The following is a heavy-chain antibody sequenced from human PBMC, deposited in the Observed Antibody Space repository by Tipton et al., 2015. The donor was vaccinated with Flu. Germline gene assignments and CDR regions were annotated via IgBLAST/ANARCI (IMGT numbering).Heavy chain of an antibody. J-gene: IGHJ4*02. CDR1: GGSISSISHY. CDR3: ARGSGSGTYVIFDF. CDR2: IYTSGST. D-gene: IGHD3-10*01. Sequence: TLSLTCTVSGGSISSISHYWSWIRQPAGKGLEWIGRIYTSGSTKYNPSLKSRLTMSVDTSKNQFSLKLSSVTAADTAVYYCARGSGSGTYVIFDFWGQGTLVTVSS. V-gene: IGHV4-61*02.